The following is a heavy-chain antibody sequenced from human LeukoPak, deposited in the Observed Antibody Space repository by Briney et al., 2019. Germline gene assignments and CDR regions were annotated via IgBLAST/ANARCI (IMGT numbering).Heavy chain of an antibody. V-gene: IGHV3-20*04. Sequence: PGGSLRLSCAGSGFTFRDYAFHWVRQAPGKGLEWVSAISGNGARKGYADSVKGRFTISRDDAKNSVYLQMSSLRAEDTAVYYCAREHGRENWFDPWGQGTLVIVSS. J-gene: IGHJ5*02. D-gene: IGHD1-26*01. CDR2: ISGNGARK. CDR3: AREHGRENWFDP. CDR1: GFTFRDYA.